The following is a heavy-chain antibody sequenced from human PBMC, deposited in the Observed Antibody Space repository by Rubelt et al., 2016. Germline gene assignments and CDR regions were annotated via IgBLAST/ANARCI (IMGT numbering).Heavy chain of an antibody. D-gene: IGHD5-18*01. CDR2: ISNDGSIT. V-gene: IGHV3-30*04. J-gene: IGHJ4*02. CDR1: GFTFTKSA. CDR3: AKQRGYNPIPNFDY. Sequence: VQLLESGGDLVQPGGSLRLSCAAAGFTFTKSAMHWVRQAPGKGLEWVALISNDGSITYYADSVKGRFTISRDSSKNTLYLQMNSLRAEDTAGYHCAKQRGYNPIPNFDYWGQGTLVTVSS.